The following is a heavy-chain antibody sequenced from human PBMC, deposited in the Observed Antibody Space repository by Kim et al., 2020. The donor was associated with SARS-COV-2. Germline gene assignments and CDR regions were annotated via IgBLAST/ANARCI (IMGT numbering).Heavy chain of an antibody. Sequence: GGSLRLSCAASGFTFSSYAMSWVRQAPGKGLEWVSAISGSGGSTYYADSVKGRFTISRDNSKNTLYLQMNSLRAEDTAIYYCAKKGEKDPAWGAYYDLWSSYSVTATPPGNCVGPGGEETLVTVPS. D-gene: IGHD3-3*01. CDR3: AKKGEKDPAWGAYYDLWSSYSVTATPPGNCVGP. CDR2: ISGSGGST. J-gene: IGHJ5*02. V-gene: IGHV3-23*01. CDR1: GFTFSSYA.